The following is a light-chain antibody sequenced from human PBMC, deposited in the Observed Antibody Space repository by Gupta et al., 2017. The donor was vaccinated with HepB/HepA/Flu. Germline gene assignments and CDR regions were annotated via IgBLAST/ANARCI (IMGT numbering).Light chain of an antibody. J-gene: IGKJ1*01. CDR3: QQYYSYPRT. CDR2: AAS. CDR1: QGISSY. V-gene: IGKV1-8*01. Sequence: AIRMTQSPSSFSASTGDRVTITCRASQGISSYLDWYQQKPGKAPKLLIYAASTLQSGVPSRFSGSGSGTDFTLTISCLQSEDFATYYCQQYYSYPRTFGPGTKVEIK.